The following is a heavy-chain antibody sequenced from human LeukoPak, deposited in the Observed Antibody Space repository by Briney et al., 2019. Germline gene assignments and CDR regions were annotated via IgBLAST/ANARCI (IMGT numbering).Heavy chain of an antibody. CDR2: IWYDGSNK. V-gene: IGHV3-33*06. CDR1: GFTFSSYG. CDR3: AKDYYGSGRPRQIDY. D-gene: IGHD3-10*01. Sequence: GRSLRLSCAASGFTFSSYGMHWVRQAPGKGLEWVAVIWYDGSNKYYADSVKGRFTISRDNSKTMLYLQMNSLRAEDTAVYYCAKDYYGSGRPRQIDYWGQGTLVTVSS. J-gene: IGHJ4*02.